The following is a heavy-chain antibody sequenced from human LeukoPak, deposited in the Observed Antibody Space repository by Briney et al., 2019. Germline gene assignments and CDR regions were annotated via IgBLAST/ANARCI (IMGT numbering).Heavy chain of an antibody. D-gene: IGHD3-10*01. Sequence: SETLSLTCTVSGGSISSGDYYWSWIRQPPGKGLEWIGYIYYSGSTYYNPSLKSRVTISVDTSKNQFSLKLSSVTAAAAAWLYCARVGVVRGVIIWFNPTGQGTPVSASS. CDR3: ARVGVVRGVIIWFNP. J-gene: IGHJ5*02. CDR1: GGSISSGDYY. CDR2: IYYSGST. V-gene: IGHV4-30-4*02.